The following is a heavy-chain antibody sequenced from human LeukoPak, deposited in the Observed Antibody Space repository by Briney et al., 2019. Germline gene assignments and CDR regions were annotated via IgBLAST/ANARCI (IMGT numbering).Heavy chain of an antibody. CDR3: ARLSVGAIDYFDY. D-gene: IGHD1-26*01. Sequence: GESLKISCKGSGYSFTSYWIGWVRQMPGKGLEWMGIIYPGDSDTRYSPSFQGQVTISAGKSISTAYPQWSSLKASDTAMYYCARLSVGAIDYFDYWGQGTLVTVSS. J-gene: IGHJ4*02. V-gene: IGHV5-51*01. CDR2: IYPGDSDT. CDR1: GYSFTSYW.